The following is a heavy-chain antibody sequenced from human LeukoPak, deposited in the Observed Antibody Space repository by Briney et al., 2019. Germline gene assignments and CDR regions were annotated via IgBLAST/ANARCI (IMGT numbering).Heavy chain of an antibody. Sequence: PGGSLRLPCAGSGFTLSSSWMHWVRQAPGKGPVWVAHVSPDGNLANYADSVKGRFIISRDNAKNTLFLQMNSLRAEDTAVYYCARDLSFSPDHWGQGTLVTVSS. V-gene: IGHV3-74*01. J-gene: IGHJ4*02. CDR1: GFTLSSSW. CDR3: ARDLSFSPDH. CDR2: VSPDGNLA.